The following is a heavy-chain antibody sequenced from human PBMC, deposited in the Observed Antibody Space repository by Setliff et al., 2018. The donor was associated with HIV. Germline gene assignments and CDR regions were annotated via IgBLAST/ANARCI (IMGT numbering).Heavy chain of an antibody. D-gene: IGHD4-17*01. V-gene: IGHV4-59*01. CDR2: IYFTGSS. CDR1: GGSISTYY. Sequence: SETLSLTCTASGGSISTYYWSWIRQPPGEGLEWIGSIYFTGSSDNNPSLKSRVTLSVDTSKHQFSLKLSSVTAADTAVYYCARVQMAYAAFDVWGQGTMVTVS. J-gene: IGHJ3*01. CDR3: ARVQMAYAAFDV.